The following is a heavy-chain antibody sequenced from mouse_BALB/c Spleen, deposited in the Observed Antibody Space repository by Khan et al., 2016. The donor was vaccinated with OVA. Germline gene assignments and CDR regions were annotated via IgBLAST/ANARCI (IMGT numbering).Heavy chain of an antibody. CDR1: GFSLSRYS. J-gene: IGHJ1*01. Sequence: QVELKQSGPGLVAPSQSLSITCTVSGFSLSRYSVHWVRQPPGKGLEWLGVLWGGGSTDYISALKSRLSISKDNSKSQVFLKMTSLQTDDTAMYYCARNHYGGGYWYFDVWGAGTTVTVSS. D-gene: IGHD1-1*01. CDR2: LWGGGST. CDR3: ARNHYGGGYWYFDV. V-gene: IGHV2-6-4*01.